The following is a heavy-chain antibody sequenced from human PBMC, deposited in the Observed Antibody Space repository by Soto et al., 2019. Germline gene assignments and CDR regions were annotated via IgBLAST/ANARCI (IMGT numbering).Heavy chain of an antibody. V-gene: IGHV4-59*02. Sequence: PSETLSLTCSVSGAYVRSYYWSWTRQSPGKGLEWIGYFYYGDNTNYNASLKSRVTMSLDTSKNQFSLKLTSVNAADTAVYYCTRGGDAYKNGHWGQGTLVTVS. D-gene: IGHD2-21*01. J-gene: IGHJ4*02. CDR3: TRGGDAYKNGH. CDR1: GAYVRSYY. CDR2: FYYGDNT.